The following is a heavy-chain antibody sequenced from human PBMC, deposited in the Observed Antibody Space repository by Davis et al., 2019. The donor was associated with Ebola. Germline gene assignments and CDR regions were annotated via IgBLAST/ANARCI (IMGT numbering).Heavy chain of an antibody. CDR1: GVSISRHY. Sequence: PSETLSLTCTVSGVSISRHYWSWIRQPPGKRLEWIGSIYYTGSAYYNSSLPSRATISVDTSKNQFSLKLTSVTAADTAMYYCSERGSSVWGQGTLVTVSS. CDR2: IYYTGSA. V-gene: IGHV4-59*03. J-gene: IGHJ4*02. CDR3: SERGSSV. D-gene: IGHD3-10*01.